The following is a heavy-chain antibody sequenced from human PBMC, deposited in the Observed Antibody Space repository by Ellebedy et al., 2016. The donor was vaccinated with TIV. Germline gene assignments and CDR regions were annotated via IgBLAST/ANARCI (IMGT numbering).Heavy chain of an antibody. Sequence: ASVKVSXXASGYTFTSYYMHWVRQAPGQGLEWMGIINPSGGSTSYAQKFQGRVTITADESTSTAYMELSSLRSEDTAVYYCASQSYSYGNYYGMDVWGQGTTVTVSS. J-gene: IGHJ6*02. CDR2: INPSGGST. V-gene: IGHV1-46*01. D-gene: IGHD5-18*01. CDR1: GYTFTSYY. CDR3: ASQSYSYGNYYGMDV.